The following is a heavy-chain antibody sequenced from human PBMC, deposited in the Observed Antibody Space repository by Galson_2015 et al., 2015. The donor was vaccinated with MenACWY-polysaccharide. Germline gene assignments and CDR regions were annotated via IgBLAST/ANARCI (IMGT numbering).Heavy chain of an antibody. D-gene: IGHD2-15*01. V-gene: IGHV3-23*01. CDR1: GFSFSSYA. CDR2: ISSSGGST. CDR3: AAGYFRYDY. J-gene: IGHJ4*02. Sequence: SLRLSCADSGFSFSSYAINWVRQAPGKGLEWVAGISSSGGSTQFAGSVKGRFTISRDNSKHTVYLQMNSLRAEDTAVYYCAAGYFRYDYWGQGTPVTVSS.